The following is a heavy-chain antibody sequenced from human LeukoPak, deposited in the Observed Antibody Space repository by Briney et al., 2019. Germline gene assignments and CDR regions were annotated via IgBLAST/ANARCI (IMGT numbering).Heavy chain of an antibody. CDR3: ARVPWSSVTILDY. D-gene: IGHD3-10*01. V-gene: IGHV3-7*01. Sequence: GGSLRLSCVVSGFTFNTYGMHWVRQAPGKGLEWVANMNQDGSEKYYVDSVKGRFTISRDNAKNSLYVQMNSLRAEDTAVYYCARVPWSSVTILDYWGQGTLVTVSS. CDR2: MNQDGSEK. J-gene: IGHJ4*02. CDR1: GFTFNTYG.